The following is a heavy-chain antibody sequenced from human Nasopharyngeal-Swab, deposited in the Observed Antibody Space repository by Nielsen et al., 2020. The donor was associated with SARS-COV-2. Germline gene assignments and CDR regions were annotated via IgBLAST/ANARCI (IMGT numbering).Heavy chain of an antibody. CDR2: IKPGGSEK. CDR1: GFTFSYYW. V-gene: IGHV3-7*03. J-gene: IGHJ4*02. D-gene: IGHD2-15*01. CDR3: ARDYWWSFDY. Sequence: GESLKISCAASGFTFSYYWMNWLRQAPGKGLEWVAIIKPGGSEKYYVDSVKGRFNISRDNAKNSLYLQMNSLRAEDTAVYYCARDYWWSFDYWGQGTLVTVSS.